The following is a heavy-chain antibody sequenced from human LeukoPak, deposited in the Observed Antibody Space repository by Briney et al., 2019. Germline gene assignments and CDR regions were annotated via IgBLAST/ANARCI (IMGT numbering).Heavy chain of an antibody. J-gene: IGHJ5*02. CDR3: AREGGSGWYSGWFDP. CDR1: GFTFSGYW. CDR2: IKKDGTEK. D-gene: IGHD6-19*01. V-gene: IGHV3-7*01. Sequence: GGSLRLSCAASGFTFSGYWMSWVRQAPGKGLEWVANIKKDGTEKKYVDSVKGRFTISRDNAKNSLYLQMNSLRAEDTALYYCAREGGSGWYSGWFDPWGQGTLVTVSS.